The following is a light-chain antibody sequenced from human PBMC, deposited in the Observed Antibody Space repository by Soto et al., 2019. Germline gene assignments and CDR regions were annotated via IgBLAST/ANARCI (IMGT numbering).Light chain of an antibody. V-gene: IGLV2-23*02. Sequence: QSVLTQPASVSGSPGQSITISCTGTSSDVGSYNLVSWYQQHPGKASKLMIYEVSKRPSGVSNRFSGSKSGNTASLTISGLQAEDEADYYCCSYAGSSTLFGGGTKLTVL. CDR2: EVS. CDR1: SSDVGSYNL. J-gene: IGLJ2*01. CDR3: CSYAGSSTL.